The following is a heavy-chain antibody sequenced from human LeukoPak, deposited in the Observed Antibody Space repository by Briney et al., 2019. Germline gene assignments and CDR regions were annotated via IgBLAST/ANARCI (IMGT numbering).Heavy chain of an antibody. V-gene: IGHV3-21*01. CDR1: GFTFSSYW. J-gene: IGHJ6*02. Sequence: MPGGSLRLSCAASGFTFSSYWMSWVRQAPGKGLEWVSSISSSSSYIYYADSVKGRFTISRDNAKNSLYLQMNSLRAEDTAVYYCARFSVVVAATLFGYYYYGMDVWGQGTTVTVSS. D-gene: IGHD2-15*01. CDR3: ARFSVVVAATLFGYYYYGMDV. CDR2: ISSSSSYI.